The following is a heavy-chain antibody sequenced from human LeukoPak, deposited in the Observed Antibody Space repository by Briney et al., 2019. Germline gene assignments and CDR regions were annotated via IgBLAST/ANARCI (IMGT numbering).Heavy chain of an antibody. CDR1: GFTFSSYG. V-gene: IGHV3-30*18. D-gene: IGHD3-10*01. Sequence: PGRSLRLSCAASGFTFSSYGMHWVRQAPGKGLEWVAVISYDGRTKYYADSVKGRFTVSRDNSKNTLYLQMNSLRAEDTAVYYCANDYRSGSFHDFWGQGTLVTVSS. CDR2: ISYDGRTK. J-gene: IGHJ4*02. CDR3: ANDYRSGSFHDF.